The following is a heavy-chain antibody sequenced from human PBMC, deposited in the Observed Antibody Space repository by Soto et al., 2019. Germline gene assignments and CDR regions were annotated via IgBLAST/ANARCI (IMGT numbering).Heavy chain of an antibody. Sequence: QVPLEESGGGVVQPGRSLRLSCAASGFTFSSFAMHWVRQAPGKGLEWVAVISYDGSSKYYADSVKGRFTISRDNSKNTLSLQMNSLRAEDKAVYFCAREYCSGGRCYRFDYWGQGTLVTVSS. CDR2: ISYDGSSK. V-gene: IGHV3-30-3*01. CDR1: GFTFSSFA. CDR3: AREYCSGGRCYRFDY. D-gene: IGHD2-15*01. J-gene: IGHJ4*02.